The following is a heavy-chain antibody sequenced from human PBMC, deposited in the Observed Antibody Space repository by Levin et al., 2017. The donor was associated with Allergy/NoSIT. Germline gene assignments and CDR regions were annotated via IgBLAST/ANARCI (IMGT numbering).Heavy chain of an antibody. D-gene: IGHD6-13*01. Sequence: RAGGSLRLSCAASGFTFSSYAMHWVRQAPGKGLEWVAVISYDGSNKYYADSVKGRFTISRDISKNTLYLQMNSLRAEDTAVYYCAREGYSSSWFDYWGQGTLVTVSS. J-gene: IGHJ5*01. CDR1: GFTFSSYA. CDR2: ISYDGSNK. V-gene: IGHV3-30-3*01. CDR3: AREGYSSSWFDY.